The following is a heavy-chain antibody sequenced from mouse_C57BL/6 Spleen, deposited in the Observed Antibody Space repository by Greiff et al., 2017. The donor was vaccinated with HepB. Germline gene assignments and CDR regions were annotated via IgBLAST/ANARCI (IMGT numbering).Heavy chain of an antibody. CDR2: IDPENGDT. Sequence: VQLQESGAELVRPGASVKLSCTASGFNIKDDYMHWVKQRPEQGLEWIGWIDPENGDTEYASKFQGKATITADTSSNPAYLQLSSLTSDDTAVYYWTFYYDGSSSWYFYVWSTGTTVNVAS. J-gene: IGHJ1*03. CDR3: TFYYDGSSSWYFYV. D-gene: IGHD1-1*01. CDR1: GFNIKDDY. V-gene: IGHV14-4*01.